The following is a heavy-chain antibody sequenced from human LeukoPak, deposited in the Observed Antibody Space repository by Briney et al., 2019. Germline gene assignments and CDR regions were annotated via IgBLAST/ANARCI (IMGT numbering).Heavy chain of an antibody. D-gene: IGHD3-3*01. V-gene: IGHV3-66*02. CDR1: GFTVSSYY. Sequence: GGSLRLSCAASGFTVSSYYMSWVRQAPGKGLEWVSVIYSGGSTSYADSVKGRFTISRDNSKNTLYLQMNSLRGDDTAVYYCARGFWSGYYYNWFDPWAREPWSPSPQ. CDR3: ARGFWSGYYYNWFDP. CDR2: IYSGGST. J-gene: IGHJ5*02.